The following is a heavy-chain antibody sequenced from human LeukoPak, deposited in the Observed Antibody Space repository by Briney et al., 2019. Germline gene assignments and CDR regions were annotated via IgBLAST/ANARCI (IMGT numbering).Heavy chain of an antibody. D-gene: IGHD3-3*01. J-gene: IGHJ4*02. CDR2: INSDGSST. V-gene: IGHV3-74*01. CDR1: GCTFSSYW. Sequence: GGSLRLSCAASGCTFSSYWMHWVRQAPGKGLVWVSRINSDGSSTSYADSVKGRFTISRDNAKNTLYLQMNSLRAEDTAVYYCARAQYYDFWSDYPPIDYWGQGALVTVSS. CDR3: ARAQYYDFWSDYPPIDY.